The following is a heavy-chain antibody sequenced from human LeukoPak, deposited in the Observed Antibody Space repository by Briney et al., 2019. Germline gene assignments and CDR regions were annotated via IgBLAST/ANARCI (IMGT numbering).Heavy chain of an antibody. CDR2: IYYSGST. J-gene: IGHJ6*02. CDR3: AGPQGLGYCSSTSCYYYYGMDV. V-gene: IGHV4-39*01. CDR1: GGSISSSSYY. Sequence: SETLSLTCTVSGGSISSSSYYWGWIRQPPGKGLEWIGSIYYSGSTYYNPSLKSRVTISVDTSKNQFSLKLSSVTAADTAVYYCAGPQGLGYCSSTSCYYYYGMDVWGQGTTVTVSS. D-gene: IGHD2-2*01.